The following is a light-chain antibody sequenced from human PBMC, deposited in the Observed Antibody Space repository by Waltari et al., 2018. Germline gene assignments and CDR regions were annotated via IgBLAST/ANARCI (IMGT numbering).Light chain of an antibody. CDR2: KAS. CDR1: QSVSNW. J-gene: IGKJ1*01. CDR3: QQYNDDPRT. Sequence: DIQMTQSPSTLSASVGDRVTITCRASQSVSNWLAWDQQKPGKAPNLLIYKASSLESGVPSRFSGSGSGTEFTLTISSLQPDDFATYYCQQYNDDPRTFGQGTEVEFK. V-gene: IGKV1-5*03.